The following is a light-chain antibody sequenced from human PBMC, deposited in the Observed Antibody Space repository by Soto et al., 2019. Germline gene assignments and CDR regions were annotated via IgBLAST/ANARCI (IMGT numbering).Light chain of an antibody. CDR1: ESISTN. V-gene: IGKV3-20*01. CDR2: GAS. Sequence: EIVMTQSPATLSVSPGERVTLSCRASESISTNLVWYQQKPGQAPRLLILGASSRATGIPDRFSGSGSGTDFTLTISRLEPEDFAVYYCQYYGTSPKPFGQGTKVDIK. CDR3: QYYGTSPKP. J-gene: IGKJ1*01.